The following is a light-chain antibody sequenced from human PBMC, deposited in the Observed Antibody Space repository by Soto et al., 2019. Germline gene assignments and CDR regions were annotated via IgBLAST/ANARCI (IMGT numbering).Light chain of an antibody. CDR2: GAS. V-gene: IGKV3D-15*01. CDR1: QSVSSN. J-gene: IGKJ4*01. Sequence: EIVMTQSPATLSVSPGERATFSCRASQSVSSNLAWYQQKPGQAPRLLIYGASTRDTGIPARFSGSGSGTEFTLTISSLQSEDFAVYYCQQYYNWPPLTFGGGTKV. CDR3: QQYYNWPPLT.